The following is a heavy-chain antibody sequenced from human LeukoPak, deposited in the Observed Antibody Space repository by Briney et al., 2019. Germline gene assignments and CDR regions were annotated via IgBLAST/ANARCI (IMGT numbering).Heavy chain of an antibody. CDR2: IFHGGSS. CDR1: GGSVSSADYS. V-gene: IGHV4-30-2*01. CDR3: ARGFDDYYAASGATWVYFDY. D-gene: IGHD2-15*01. J-gene: IGHJ4*02. Sequence: SQTLSLTCDVSGGSVSSADYSWSWIRQPPGRGLEWIGFIFHGGSSYYNPSLKSRVTISIDRSKNQFSLELNSVTAADTAVYYCARGFDDYYAASGATWVYFDYWGQGSLVTVSS.